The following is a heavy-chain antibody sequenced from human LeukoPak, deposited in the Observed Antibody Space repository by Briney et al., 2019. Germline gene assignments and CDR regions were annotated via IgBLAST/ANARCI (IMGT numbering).Heavy chain of an antibody. V-gene: IGHV1-2*02. D-gene: IGHD2-21*01. CDR3: AASQSYCGGDCYSGDAFDI. J-gene: IGHJ3*02. CDR1: GYTFTGYY. CDR2: INPNSGGT. Sequence: ASVKVSCKASGYTFTGYYMHWVRQAPGQGLEWMGWINPNSGGTNYAQKFQGRVTMTRDTSISTAYMELNRLRSDDTAVYYCAASQSYCGGDCYSGDAFDIWGQGTMVTVSS.